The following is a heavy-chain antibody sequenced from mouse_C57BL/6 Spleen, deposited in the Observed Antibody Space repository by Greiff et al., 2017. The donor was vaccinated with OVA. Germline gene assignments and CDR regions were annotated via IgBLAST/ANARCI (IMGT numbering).Heavy chain of an antibody. CDR1: GFTFSDYY. J-gene: IGHJ2*01. V-gene: IGHV5-16*01. CDR2: INYDGSST. Sequence: EVKLVESEGGLVQPGSSMKLSCTASGFTFSDYYMAWVRQVPEKGLEWVANINYDGSSTYYLDSLKSRFIISRDNAKNILYLQMSSLKSEDTATYYCAREGEEYYFDYWGQGTTLTVSS. CDR3: AREGEEYYFDY.